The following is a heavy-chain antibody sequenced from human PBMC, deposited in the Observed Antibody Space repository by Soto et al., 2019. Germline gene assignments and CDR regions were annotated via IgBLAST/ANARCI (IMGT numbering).Heavy chain of an antibody. CDR3: TTTNPVLEWLSQNDH. Sequence: EVQLVESGGGLVKPGGSLRLSCAASGFTFSNAWMNWVRQAPGKGLEWVGRIKSKTDGGTTDYAAPVKGRFTISRDDSKNTLYLQMNSLKTEDTAVYYCTTTNPVLEWLSQNDHWGQGTLVTVSS. CDR1: GFTFSNAW. D-gene: IGHD3-3*01. J-gene: IGHJ5*02. V-gene: IGHV3-15*07. CDR2: IKSKTDGGTT.